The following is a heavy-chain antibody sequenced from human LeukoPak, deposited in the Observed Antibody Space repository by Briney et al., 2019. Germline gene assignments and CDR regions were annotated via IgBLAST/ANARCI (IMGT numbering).Heavy chain of an antibody. CDR1: GYTFTGYY. D-gene: IGHD3-22*01. CDR3: ARGYDSSGYYYVGYYYYMDV. J-gene: IGHJ6*03. Sequence: ASVKVSCKASGYTFTGYYLHWVRQAPGQGLEWMGWINPNSGVTNYAQKLQGRVTMTTDTSTSTAYMELRSLRSDDTAVYYCARGYDSSGYYYVGYYYYMDVWGKGTTVTVSS. CDR2: INPNSGVT. V-gene: IGHV1-2*02.